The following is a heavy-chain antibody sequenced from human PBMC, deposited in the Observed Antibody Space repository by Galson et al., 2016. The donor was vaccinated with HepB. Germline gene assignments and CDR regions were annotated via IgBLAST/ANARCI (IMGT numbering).Heavy chain of an antibody. CDR3: ARDQGALDY. Sequence: SLRLSCAASGFTFISHAMSWVRQAPGKGLEWVSTITGSGGNTHYADSVKGRFTISRDNSKNTLYLQMNSLRAGDTAVYFCARDQGALDYWGQGTLVTVSS. V-gene: IGHV3-23*01. D-gene: IGHD3-16*01. J-gene: IGHJ4*02. CDR1: GFTFISHA. CDR2: ITGSGGNT.